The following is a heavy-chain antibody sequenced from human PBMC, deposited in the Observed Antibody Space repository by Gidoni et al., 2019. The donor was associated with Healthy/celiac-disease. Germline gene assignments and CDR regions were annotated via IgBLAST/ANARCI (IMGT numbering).Heavy chain of an antibody. Sequence: EVQLVESGGGLVKPGGSLRLSCAASGFTFSSYSMNWVRQAPGKGLEWVSSISSSSSYIYYADSVKGRFTISRDNAKNSLYLQMNSLRAEDTAVYYCARDERSGSYYDYFDYWGQGTLVTVSS. V-gene: IGHV3-21*01. D-gene: IGHD1-26*01. CDR3: ARDERSGSYYDYFDY. J-gene: IGHJ4*02. CDR2: ISSSSSYI. CDR1: GFTFSSYS.